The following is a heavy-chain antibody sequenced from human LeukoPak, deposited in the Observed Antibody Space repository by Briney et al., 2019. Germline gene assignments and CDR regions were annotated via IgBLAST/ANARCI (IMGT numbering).Heavy chain of an antibody. CDR3: ARGRGRGYCSSTSCLMRLGYYYYYYMDV. D-gene: IGHD2-2*01. CDR2: MNPNSGNT. CDR1: GYTFTSYD. J-gene: IGHJ6*03. Sequence: GASVKVSCKASGYTFTSYDTNWVRQATGQGLEWMGWMNPNSGNTGYAQKFQGRVTMTRNTSISTAYMELSSLRSEDTAVYYCARGRGRGYCSSTSCLMRLGYYYYYYMDVWGKGTTVTISS. V-gene: IGHV1-8*01.